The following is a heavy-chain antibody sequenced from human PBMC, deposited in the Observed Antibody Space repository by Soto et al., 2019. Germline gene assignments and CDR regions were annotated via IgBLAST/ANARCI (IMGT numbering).Heavy chain of an antibody. J-gene: IGHJ6*03. CDR2: INAGNGNT. V-gene: IGHV1-3*01. D-gene: IGHD2-2*01. CDR3: ARGHLAVVPVASWFYYMDV. CDR1: GYTFTNYA. Sequence: ASVKVSCKASGYTFTNYAVHWVRQAPGQRLDWMGWINAGNGNTWFSLSLQGRVTITRDTSARTVYMELSSLRSEDTAVYYCARGHLAVVPVASWFYYMDVWGKGTTVTVSS.